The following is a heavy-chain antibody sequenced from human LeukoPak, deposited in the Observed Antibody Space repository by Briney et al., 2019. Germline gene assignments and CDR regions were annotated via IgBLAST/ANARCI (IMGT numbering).Heavy chain of an antibody. J-gene: IGHJ6*03. Sequence: PSETLSLTCAVSGYSITSGYYWGWIRQPPGKGLEWIGSIYHSGSTSYNPSLKSRVTISVDTSKNQFSLQLSSVAAADTAVYYCARAPGGYSYITGYYYYMDVWGKGTTVTVSS. V-gene: IGHV4-38-2*01. CDR3: ARAPGGYSYITGYYYYMDV. CDR2: IYHSGST. D-gene: IGHD5-18*01. CDR1: GYSITSGYY.